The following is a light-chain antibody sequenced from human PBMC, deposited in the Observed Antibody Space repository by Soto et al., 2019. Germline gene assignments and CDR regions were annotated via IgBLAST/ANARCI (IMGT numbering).Light chain of an antibody. CDR1: QRIGTW. CDR3: QKYNTYPWT. CDR2: KAS. V-gene: IGKV1-5*03. Sequence: DIPITQSPSTLSASVGDTVTITCRASQRIGTWLAWFQQKPGKAPTLLVYKASTLQSGVPARFSGRGSETEFTLTISTLQPDDFGTYYCQKYNTYPWTFGQGTQVDVK. J-gene: IGKJ1*01.